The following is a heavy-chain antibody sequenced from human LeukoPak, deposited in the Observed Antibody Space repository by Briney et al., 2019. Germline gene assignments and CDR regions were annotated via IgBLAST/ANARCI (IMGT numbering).Heavy chain of an antibody. CDR1: GYTFSNYG. D-gene: IGHD6-19*01. J-gene: IGHJ4*02. CDR3: LNGRHSSGWHHIDY. CDR2: INAYNINT. V-gene: IGHV1-18*01. Sequence: ASVKVSCKASGYTFSNYGISWVRQAPGQGLEWMGWINAYNINTNFAQKLQGRVTMTTDTSTNTAYMELRSLRSDDTAVYYCLNGRHSSGWHHIDYWGQGTLVTVSS.